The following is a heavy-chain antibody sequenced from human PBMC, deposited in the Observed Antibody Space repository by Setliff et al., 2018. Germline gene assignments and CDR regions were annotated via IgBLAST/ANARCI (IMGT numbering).Heavy chain of an antibody. Sequence: PGGSLRLSCAASGFTFSRYAMTWVRQAPGKGLEWVSGISGYGSRTYYADSVKGRSTISRDNSKNTLYLQMNSLRPEDTAVYYCASTCSGSGCYAGLESWGQGTPVTVSS. D-gene: IGHD2-15*01. V-gene: IGHV3-23*01. CDR3: ASTCSGSGCYAGLES. CDR2: ISGYGSRT. CDR1: GFTFSRYA. J-gene: IGHJ4*02.